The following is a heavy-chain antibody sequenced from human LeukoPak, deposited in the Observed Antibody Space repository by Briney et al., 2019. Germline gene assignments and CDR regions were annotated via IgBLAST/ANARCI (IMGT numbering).Heavy chain of an antibody. Sequence: GGSLRLSCAASGFTFSSYSMNWVRQAPGKGLEWVSYISSSSTIYYADSVKGRFTISRDNAKNSLYLQMNSLRAEDTAVYYCAKPMGRFLEWLPRRNYYGMDVWGQGTTVTVSS. D-gene: IGHD3-3*01. CDR3: AKPMGRFLEWLPRRNYYGMDV. CDR1: GFTFSSYS. V-gene: IGHV3-48*04. J-gene: IGHJ6*02. CDR2: ISSSSTI.